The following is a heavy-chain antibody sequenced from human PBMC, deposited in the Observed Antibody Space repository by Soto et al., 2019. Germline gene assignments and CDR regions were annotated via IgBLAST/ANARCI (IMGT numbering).Heavy chain of an antibody. J-gene: IGHJ4*01. CDR3: SRDPPPTDY. CDR1: GYTFASYA. V-gene: IGHV1-18*01. Sequence: QVQLVQSGAEVKKPGASVKVSCKASGYTFASYAISWMRQAPGQGLEWMGWISAYNGNTNYAQKLQGRVTMTTDTSTSTAYMELMSLRSDDTAVHHCSRDPPPTDYWGHGTLVTVSS. CDR2: ISAYNGNT.